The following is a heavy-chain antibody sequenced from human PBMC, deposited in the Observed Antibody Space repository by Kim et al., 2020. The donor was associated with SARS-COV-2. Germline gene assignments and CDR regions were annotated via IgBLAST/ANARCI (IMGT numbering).Heavy chain of an antibody. Sequence: DGETIYAQKFQGRVTMTEDTSTDTAYMELSSLRSEDTAVYYCATIKAPYWGQGTLVTVSS. V-gene: IGHV1-24*01. CDR2: DGET. CDR3: ATIKAPY. J-gene: IGHJ4*02.